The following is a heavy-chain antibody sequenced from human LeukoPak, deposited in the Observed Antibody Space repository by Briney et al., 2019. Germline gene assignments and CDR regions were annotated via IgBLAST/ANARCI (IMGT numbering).Heavy chain of an antibody. CDR2: FISSSSYI. CDR1: GFAFSSYV. V-gene: IGHV3-21*01. J-gene: IGHJ3*02. D-gene: IGHD2-15*01. CDR3: ARTGYCSGGSCYSEGAFDI. Sequence: GGSLRLSCAASGFAFSSYVMSWVRQAPGKGLDWVSSFISSSSYIYYADSVKGRFTISRDNAKNSLYLQMNSLRAEDTAVYYCARTGYCSGGSCYSEGAFDIWGQGTMVTVSS.